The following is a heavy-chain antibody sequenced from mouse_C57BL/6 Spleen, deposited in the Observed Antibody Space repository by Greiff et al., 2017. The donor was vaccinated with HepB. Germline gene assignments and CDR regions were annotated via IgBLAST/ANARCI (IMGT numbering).Heavy chain of an antibody. J-gene: IGHJ1*03. D-gene: IGHD2-2*01. CDR3: ARGLRQGDWYFDV. Sequence: EVQVVESGGGLVKPGGSLKLSCAASGFTFSDYGMHWVRQAPEKGLEWVAYISSGSSTIYYADTVKGRFTISRDNAKNTLFLQMTSLRSEDTAMYYCARGLRQGDWYFDVWGTGTTVTVSS. CDR2: ISSGSSTI. V-gene: IGHV5-17*01. CDR1: GFTFSDYG.